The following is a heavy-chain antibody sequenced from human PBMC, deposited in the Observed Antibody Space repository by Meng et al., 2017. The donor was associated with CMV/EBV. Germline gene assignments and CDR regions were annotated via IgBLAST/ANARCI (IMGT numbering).Heavy chain of an antibody. D-gene: IGHD3-16*02. J-gene: IGHJ5*02. V-gene: IGHV4-59*01. CDR3: ARVYRNWFDP. Sequence: ETLSLTCTVSGGSISSYYWSWIRQPPGKGLEWVVYIYHSGSTNYNPSLKRRVTISVDTSKNQFSLKLSSVTAADTAVYYCARVYRNWFDPWGQGTLVTVSS. CDR1: GGSISSYY. CDR2: IYHSGST.